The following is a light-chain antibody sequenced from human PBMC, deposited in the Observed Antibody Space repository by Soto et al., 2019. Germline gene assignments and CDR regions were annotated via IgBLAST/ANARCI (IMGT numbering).Light chain of an antibody. CDR3: QQCNDWPPVT. V-gene: IGKV3-15*01. J-gene: IGKJ4*01. Sequence: IVMTQSPGTLSVSPGERATLSCRSSQSVSSNLAWYQQKPGQATRLLIYGASTRATGIPARFSGRGSGTEFTLTISSLQSEDFAVYYCQQCNDWPPVTFGGGTKVDIK. CDR2: GAS. CDR1: QSVSSN.